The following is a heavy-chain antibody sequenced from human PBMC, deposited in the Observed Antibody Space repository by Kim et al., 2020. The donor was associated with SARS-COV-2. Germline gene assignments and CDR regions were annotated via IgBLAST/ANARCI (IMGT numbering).Heavy chain of an antibody. J-gene: IGHJ6*02. CDR3: ARDRWGMDV. CDR2: GNT. V-gene: IGHV1-3*01. D-gene: IGHD3-16*01. Sequence: GNTKYSQKFQGRVTITRDTSASTAYMELSSLRSEDTAVYYCARDRWGMDVWGQGTTVTVSS.